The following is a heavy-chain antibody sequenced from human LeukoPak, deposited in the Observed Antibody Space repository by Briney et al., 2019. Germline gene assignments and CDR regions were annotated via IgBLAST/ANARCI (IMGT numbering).Heavy chain of an antibody. CDR1: GFTFSSYD. CDR3: ARAALYYYDSTLLDY. V-gene: IGHV3-13*01. CDR2: IGTAGDT. D-gene: IGHD3-22*01. Sequence: GGSLRLSCAASGFTFSSYDMHWVRPATGKGLEWVSAIGTAGDTYYPGSVKGRFTISRENAKNSLYLQMNSLRAGDTAVYYCARAALYYYDSTLLDYWGQGTLVTVSS. J-gene: IGHJ4*02.